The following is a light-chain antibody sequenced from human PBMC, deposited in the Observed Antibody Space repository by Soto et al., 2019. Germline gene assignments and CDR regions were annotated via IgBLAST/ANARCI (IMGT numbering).Light chain of an antibody. CDR1: SSDVGGYNY. V-gene: IGLV2-14*03. CDR2: DVS. Sequence: QSVLTQPASVSGSPGQSITISCTGTSSDVGGYNYVSWYQHHPGKAPKLMIYDVSNRPSGVSNRFSGSKSGNTASLIISGLQAEDEADYYCSSYTSSSTLSTYVFGTGTKVTLL. CDR3: SSYTSSSTLSTYV. J-gene: IGLJ1*01.